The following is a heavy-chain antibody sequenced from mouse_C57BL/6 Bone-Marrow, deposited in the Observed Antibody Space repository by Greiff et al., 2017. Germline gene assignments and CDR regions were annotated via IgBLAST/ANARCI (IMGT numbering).Heavy chain of an antibody. CDR3: ATDGYPFAY. Sequence: EVQLQQSGAELVRPGASVKLSCTASGFNINDDYMHWVKQRPEQGLEWIGWIDPENGGTDYASKFHGKATITADTSSNTAYLQLSSLTSEDTAVYYCATDGYPFAYWGQGTLVTVSA. V-gene: IGHV14-4*01. CDR2: IDPENGGT. J-gene: IGHJ3*01. CDR1: GFNINDDY. D-gene: IGHD2-3*01.